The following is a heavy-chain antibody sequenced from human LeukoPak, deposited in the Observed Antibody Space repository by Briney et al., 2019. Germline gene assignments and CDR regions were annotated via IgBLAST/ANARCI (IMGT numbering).Heavy chain of an antibody. V-gene: IGHV4-34*01. J-gene: IGHJ6*04. CDR3: ARGPSLRSPMDV. CDR2: INRSGST. CDR1: GGSFSGYY. D-gene: IGHD3-3*01. Sequence: SETLSLTCAVYGGSFSGYYWSWIRQPPGKGLEWIGEINRSGSTNYNPSLKSRVTISVDTSKNQFSLKLSSVTAADTAVYYCARGPSLRSPMDVWGKGTTVTVSS.